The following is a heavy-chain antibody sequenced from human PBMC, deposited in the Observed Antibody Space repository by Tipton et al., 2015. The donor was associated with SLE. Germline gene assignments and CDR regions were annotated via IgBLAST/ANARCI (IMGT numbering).Heavy chain of an antibody. D-gene: IGHD3-22*01. CDR3: ARDEYRYDTTGYHLLGHFDF. V-gene: IGHV4-39*07. Sequence: TLSLTCSVSGGSISSNNYWGWIRQPPGRGLEWIGSIYRSGTAYYNPSLKSRVTISVDTSKNQFSLNLSSVTAADTAVYYCARDEYRYDTTGYHLLGHFDFWGQGTLVTVSS. CDR2: IYRSGTA. J-gene: IGHJ4*02. CDR1: GGSISSNNY.